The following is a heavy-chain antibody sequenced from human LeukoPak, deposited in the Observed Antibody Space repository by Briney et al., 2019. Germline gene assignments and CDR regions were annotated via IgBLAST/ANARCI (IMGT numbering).Heavy chain of an antibody. D-gene: IGHD3-16*01. V-gene: IGHV4-39*01. J-gene: IGHJ4*02. CDR1: GGSISSSSNY. Sequence: NPSQTLSLTCTVSGGSISSSSNYWGWIRPPPGEGLGWFGSICYSGSTYYNPSLKSRVTISVDTSKNQCSLKLTSVTAADTAVYYCASQGEPGKFDYWGQGTLVTVSS. CDR2: ICYSGST. CDR3: ASQGEPGKFDY.